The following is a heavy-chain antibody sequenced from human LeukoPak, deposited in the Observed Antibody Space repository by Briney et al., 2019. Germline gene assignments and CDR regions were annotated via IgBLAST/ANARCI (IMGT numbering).Heavy chain of an antibody. Sequence: ASVKVSCKASGYTFTGYYMHWVRQAPGQGLEWMGWINPNSGGTNYAQKFQGRVTMTRDTSISTAYMELSRLRSDDTAVYYCARSSSNWYNTFDIWGQGTMVTVSS. J-gene: IGHJ3*02. CDR1: GYTFTGYY. V-gene: IGHV1-2*02. CDR3: ARSSSNWYNTFDI. D-gene: IGHD6-13*01. CDR2: INPNSGGT.